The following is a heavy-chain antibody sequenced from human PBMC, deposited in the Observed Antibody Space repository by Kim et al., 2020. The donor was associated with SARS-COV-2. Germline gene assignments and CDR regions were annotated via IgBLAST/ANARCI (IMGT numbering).Heavy chain of an antibody. CDR3: ARRGSGYPYGMDV. V-gene: IGHV3-20*01. D-gene: IGHD3-3*01. J-gene: IGHJ6*02. Sequence: YADSVKGPITIARDNAKNSLYLQMNSLRAEDTALYHCARRGSGYPYGMDVWGQGTTVTVSS.